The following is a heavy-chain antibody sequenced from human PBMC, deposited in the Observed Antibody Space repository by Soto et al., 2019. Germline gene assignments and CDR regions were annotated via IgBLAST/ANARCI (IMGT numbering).Heavy chain of an antibody. V-gene: IGHV3-74*01. Sequence: EVQLVESGGGLVQPGGSLRLSCAASGFTFSSYWMHWVRQAPGKGRVWVSRINSDGSSTSYADSVKGRLTISRDNAKNTLYLQMNSLRAEDTAVYYCARDNGDYVFAFDIWGQGTMVTVSS. J-gene: IGHJ3*02. CDR1: GFTFSSYW. D-gene: IGHD4-17*01. CDR2: INSDGSST. CDR3: ARDNGDYVFAFDI.